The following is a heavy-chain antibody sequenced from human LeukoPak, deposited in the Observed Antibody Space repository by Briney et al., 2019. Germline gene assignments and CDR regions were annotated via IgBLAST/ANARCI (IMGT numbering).Heavy chain of an antibody. J-gene: IGHJ4*02. CDR2: IRNKANRYTT. CDR3: ARSPLGIAPFDY. D-gene: IGHD7-27*01. CDR1: GFTFSDHH. V-gene: IGHV3-72*01. Sequence: GGSLRLSCAASGFTFSDHHMDWVRQAPGEGLEWVARIRNKANRYTTEYAASVKGRFTISRDDSENSLYLQMDSLKTEDTAVYYCARSPLGIAPFDYWGQGTLVTVSS.